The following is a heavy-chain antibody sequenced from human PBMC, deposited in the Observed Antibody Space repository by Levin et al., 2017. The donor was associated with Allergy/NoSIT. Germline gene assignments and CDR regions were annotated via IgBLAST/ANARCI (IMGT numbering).Heavy chain of an antibody. CDR3: AKDWGVAAADYYFDY. Sequence: SGESLKISCAASGFTFSRYGMHWVRQAPGKGLEWVAVLSYDGGDKYYVDSVKGRFTISRDNSKNTLFLQMNSLRVDDTAVYYCAKDWGVAAADYYFDYWGQGTLVTVSS. CDR1: GFTFSRYG. V-gene: IGHV3-30*18. D-gene: IGHD6-13*01. J-gene: IGHJ4*02. CDR2: LSYDGGDK.